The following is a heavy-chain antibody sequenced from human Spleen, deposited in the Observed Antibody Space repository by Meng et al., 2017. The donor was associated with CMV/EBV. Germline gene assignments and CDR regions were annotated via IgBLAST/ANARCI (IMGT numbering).Heavy chain of an antibody. Sequence: SETLSLTCTVSGGSISSSSYYWGWIRQPPGKGLEWIGSMFYTGSTEYNPSLKSRVTISVDTSKNQFSLKLSSVTAADTAVYYCASSSGPPHYYYYYGMDVWGQGTTVTVSS. D-gene: IGHD6-19*01. CDR3: ASSSGPPHYYYYYGMDV. CDR2: MFYTGST. V-gene: IGHV4-39*07. J-gene: IGHJ6*02. CDR1: GGSISSSSYY.